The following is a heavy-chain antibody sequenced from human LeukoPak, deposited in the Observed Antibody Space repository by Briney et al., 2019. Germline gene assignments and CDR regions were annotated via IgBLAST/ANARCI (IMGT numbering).Heavy chain of an antibody. J-gene: IGHJ4*02. CDR1: GGSISSGGYY. D-gene: IGHD4-23*01. Sequence: SKTLSLTCTVSGGSISSGGYYWSWIRQHPGKGLEWIGYIYYSGSTYYNPSLKSRVTISVDTSKNQFSLKLSSVTAADTAVYYCARDAVYGGNFDYWGQGTLVTVSS. V-gene: IGHV4-31*03. CDR3: ARDAVYGGNFDY. CDR2: IYYSGST.